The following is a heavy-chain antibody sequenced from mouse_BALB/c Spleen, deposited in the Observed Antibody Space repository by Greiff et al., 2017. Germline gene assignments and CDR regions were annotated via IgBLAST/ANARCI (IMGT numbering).Heavy chain of an antibody. V-gene: IGHV7-3*02. J-gene: IGHJ1*01. CDR3: ARDSSSYPYWYFDV. Sequence: EVQVVESGGGLVQPGGSLRLSCATSGFTFTDYYMSWVRQPPGKALEWLGFIRNKANGYTTEYSASVKGRFTISRDNSQSILYLQMNTLRAEDSATYYCARDSSSYPYWYFDVWGAGTTVTVSS. D-gene: IGHD1-1*01. CDR1: GFTFTDYY. CDR2: IRNKANGYTT.